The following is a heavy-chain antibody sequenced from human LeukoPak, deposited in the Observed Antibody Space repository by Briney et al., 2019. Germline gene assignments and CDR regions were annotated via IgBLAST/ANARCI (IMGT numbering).Heavy chain of an antibody. CDR1: GGSISSSSYY. D-gene: IGHD5-12*01. Sequence: PSETLSLTCTVSGGSISSSSYYWGWIRGPRGKGLERIGSIYYSGSTYYNPSLKRRVTISVETSKNHFSLKLSSVTAADTAVYYCANPHGGYSGYDFSMEFDYFDYWGQGTLVTVSS. J-gene: IGHJ4*02. CDR3: ANPHGGYSGYDFSMEFDYFDY. CDR2: IYYSGST. V-gene: IGHV4-39*02.